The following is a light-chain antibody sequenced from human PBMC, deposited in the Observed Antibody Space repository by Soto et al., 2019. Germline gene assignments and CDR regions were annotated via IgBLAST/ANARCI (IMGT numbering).Light chain of an antibody. CDR2: RNN. J-gene: IGLJ1*01. V-gene: IGLV1-47*01. CDR3: AAWDDSLSPYV. CDR1: SSNIGSNY. Sequence: QSVLTQPPSASGTPGQRVTISCSGSSSNIGSNYVYWYQQLPGTAPKLLIYRNNQRPSGVPDRFSGSKSGTSASLAISGLRSEDEADYYCAAWDDSLSPYVLGNGTKVTVL.